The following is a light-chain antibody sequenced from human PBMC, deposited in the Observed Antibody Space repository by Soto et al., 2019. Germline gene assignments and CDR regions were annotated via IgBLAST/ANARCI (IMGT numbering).Light chain of an antibody. Sequence: EIVLTQSPGTLSLSPGEEATLSCRASQSVGSTSLAWYQQKPGQAPRLLIYGGSSRATGIPDRFGGSGSGADFTLTISRLDPEDFAVYWCQQYGISPRTFGQGTKVEIK. V-gene: IGKV3-20*01. CDR2: GGS. CDR1: QSVGSTS. J-gene: IGKJ1*01. CDR3: QQYGISPRT.